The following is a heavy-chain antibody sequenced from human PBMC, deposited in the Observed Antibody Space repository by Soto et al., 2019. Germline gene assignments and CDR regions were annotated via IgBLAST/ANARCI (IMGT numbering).Heavy chain of an antibody. CDR3: ARGRYGDY. CDR1: GYTFTSYG. CDR2: ISAHNGNT. J-gene: IGHJ4*02. V-gene: IGHV1-18*01. D-gene: IGHD1-1*01. Sequence: QVHLVQSGAEVKKPGASVKVSCKGSGYTFTSYGITWVRQAPGQGLEWMGWISAHNGNTNYAQKHQGRVTVTTDTTTSTAYMEVRNLRSDATAVYYCARGRYGDYWGQGALVTVSS.